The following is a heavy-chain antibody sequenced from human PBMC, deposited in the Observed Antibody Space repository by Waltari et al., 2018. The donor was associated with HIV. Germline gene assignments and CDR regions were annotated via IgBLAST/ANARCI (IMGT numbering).Heavy chain of an antibody. CDR3: ARETRFDCDYVKCLDF. Sequence: QVHLVQSGAGVRKPGASLKVSCKAPGDTFTDCYLHWVRQAPGEGLEGMGWINPNTGETKYAQKFRGRVTMTRHPSINPVYMELSRLRSDDTATYYCARETRFDCDYVKCLDFWGQGALVTVSS. V-gene: IGHV1-2*02. D-gene: IGHD4-17*01. CDR1: GDTFTDCY. J-gene: IGHJ4*02. CDR2: INPNTGET.